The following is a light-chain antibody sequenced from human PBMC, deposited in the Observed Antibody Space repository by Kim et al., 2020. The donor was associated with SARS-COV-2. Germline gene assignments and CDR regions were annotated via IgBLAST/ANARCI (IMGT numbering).Light chain of an antibody. CDR2: KTS. J-gene: IGKJ2*03. Sequence: QPASISCRSSQSLLHRDGNTYLSWLHQRPGQPPRLLIYKTSYRFSGVSDRFSGSGAGTDFTLKINRVEAEDVGIYYCMQAAHYPHSFGQGNKLE. V-gene: IGKV2-24*01. CDR3: MQAAHYPHS. CDR1: QSLLHRDGNTY.